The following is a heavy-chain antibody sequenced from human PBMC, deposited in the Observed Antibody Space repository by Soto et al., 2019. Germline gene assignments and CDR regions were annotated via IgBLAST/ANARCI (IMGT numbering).Heavy chain of an antibody. CDR1: GYSFTNYW. V-gene: IGHV5-51*01. D-gene: IGHD6-19*01. Sequence: GESLKISCKASGYSFTNYWIGWVRQMPGKGLEWMGIIYPGDSDTKYSPSFQGQVTISADKSINTACLQWSSLKASDTAMYYCARQWLVEENWFDPWGQGTPVTVSS. CDR2: IYPGDSDT. CDR3: ARQWLVEENWFDP. J-gene: IGHJ5*02.